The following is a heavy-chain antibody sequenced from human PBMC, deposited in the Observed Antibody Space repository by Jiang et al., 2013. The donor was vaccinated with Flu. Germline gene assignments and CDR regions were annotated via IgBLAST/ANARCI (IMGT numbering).Heavy chain of an antibody. CDR2: IYPSDSDT. Sequence: LKISCKGSGYSFTNHWIGWVRQMPGKGLEWMGIIYPSDSDTRYNPSFQGQVTMSAEKSISTAYLQWSSLKASDSAMYYCAKFGGSSGWYGGFDYWGQGTLVTVSS. V-gene: IGHV5-51*01. J-gene: IGHJ4*02. CDR1: GYSFTNHW. CDR3: AKFGGSSGWYGGFDY. D-gene: IGHD6-19*01.